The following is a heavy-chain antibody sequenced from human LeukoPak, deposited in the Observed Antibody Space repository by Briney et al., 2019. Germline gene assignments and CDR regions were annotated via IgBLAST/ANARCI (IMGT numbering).Heavy chain of an antibody. D-gene: IGHD2-15*01. CDR3: ARSAGPVTLVVVATQPHHYYMDV. CDR1: GFTFSRYA. J-gene: IGHJ6*03. V-gene: IGHV3-23*01. Sequence: PGGSLGLSCAASGFTFSRYAMSWVRQAPGKGLEWVAGISGSGDSTYFANSVKGRFSVSRDNSKNTLYLQMSSLRAEDTAMYYCARSAGPVTLVVVATQPHHYYMDVWGKGTTVTVSS. CDR2: ISGSGDST.